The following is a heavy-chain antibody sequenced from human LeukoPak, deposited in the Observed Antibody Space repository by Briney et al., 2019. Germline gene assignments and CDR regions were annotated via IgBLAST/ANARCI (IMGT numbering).Heavy chain of an antibody. CDR3: AREGDGYTDAFDI. J-gene: IGHJ3*02. CDR1: GGSFSGYY. CDR2: INHSGST. V-gene: IGHV4-34*01. D-gene: IGHD5-24*01. Sequence: SETLSLTCAVYGGSFSGYYWSWIRQPPGKGLEWIGEINHSGSTNYNPSLKSRVTISVDTSKNQFSLKLSSVTAADTAVYYCAREGDGYTDAFDIWGQGTMVTVSS.